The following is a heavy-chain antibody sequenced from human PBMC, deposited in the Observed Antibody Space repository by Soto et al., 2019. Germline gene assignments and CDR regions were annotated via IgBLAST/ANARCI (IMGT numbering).Heavy chain of an antibody. CDR1: GGSITSYY. J-gene: IGHJ4*01. CDR3: ASVKNWNDFDY. D-gene: IGHD1-1*01. V-gene: IGHV4-59*01. Sequence: SETLSLTCTVSGGSITSYYWGWIRQPPGKGLEWIGYIYYSGSTNYNPSLKSRVTISVDMSNHQFSLKLSSVTAADTAAYYCASVKNWNDFDYWGHGTLVTVSS. CDR2: IYYSGST.